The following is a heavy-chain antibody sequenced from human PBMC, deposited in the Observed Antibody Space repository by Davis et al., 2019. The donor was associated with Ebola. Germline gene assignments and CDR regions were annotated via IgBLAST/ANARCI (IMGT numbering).Heavy chain of an antibody. CDR2: INHSGST. Sequence: PSETLSLTCAVYGGSFSGYYWSWIRQPPGKRLEWIGEINHSGSTNYNPSLKSRVTISVDTSKNQFSLKLSSVTAADTAVYYCARDHPRGDTAMAYWGQGTLVTVSS. V-gene: IGHV4-34*01. J-gene: IGHJ4*02. D-gene: IGHD5-18*01. CDR3: ARDHPRGDTAMAY. CDR1: GGSFSGYY.